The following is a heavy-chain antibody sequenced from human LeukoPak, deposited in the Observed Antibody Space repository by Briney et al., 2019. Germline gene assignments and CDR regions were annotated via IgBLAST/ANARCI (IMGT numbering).Heavy chain of an antibody. D-gene: IGHD1-14*01. CDR1: GFTFSSYW. V-gene: IGHV3-74*03. J-gene: IGHJ4*02. CDR2: INSDGSST. CDR3: ARDPLSYHIDY. Sequence: GGSLRLSCAASGFTFSSYWIHWIRQAPGKGLVWVSHINSDGSSTMYSDSVKGRFTISRDNAKNTLYLQMNSLRAEDTAVYYCARDPLSYHIDYWGQGTLVTVSS.